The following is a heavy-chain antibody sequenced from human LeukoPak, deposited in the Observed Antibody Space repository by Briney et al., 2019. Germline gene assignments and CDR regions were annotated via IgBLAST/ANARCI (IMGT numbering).Heavy chain of an antibody. CDR2: IYTSGST. CDR3: ARDSTTYYYVPDAFDI. CDR1: GGSISSYY. Sequence: SETLSLTCTVSGGSISSYYWSWIRQPAGKGLEWIGRIYTSGSTNYNPSLKSRVTMSVDTSKNQFSLKLSSVTAADTAVYYCARDSTTYYYVPDAFDIWGQGTMVTVSS. J-gene: IGHJ3*02. D-gene: IGHD3-10*02. V-gene: IGHV4-4*07.